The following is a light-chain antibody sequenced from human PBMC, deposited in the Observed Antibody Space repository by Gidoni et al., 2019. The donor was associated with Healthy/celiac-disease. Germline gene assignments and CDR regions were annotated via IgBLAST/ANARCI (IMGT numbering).Light chain of an antibody. CDR1: KVGDNY. Sequence: SYELTQPPSVSVSPGHTASIPCSGDKVGDNYACWYQQKPGQSPRLVIYQDSKRHSGIPERFSGSNSGNTATLTISGTQSMDEADYYCQAWDSSTARVVVFGGGTKLTVL. CDR2: QDS. CDR3: QAWDSSTARVVV. J-gene: IGLJ2*01. V-gene: IGLV3-1*01.